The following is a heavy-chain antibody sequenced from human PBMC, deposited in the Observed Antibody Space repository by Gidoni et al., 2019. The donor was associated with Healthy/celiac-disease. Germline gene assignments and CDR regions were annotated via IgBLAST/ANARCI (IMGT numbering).Heavy chain of an antibody. CDR3: AKGKCSGYSYVKFDY. Sequence: FTSYAMSWVRQDPGKGLEWVSAISGSGFRTYYADSVMGWFTITRDNSKNTLYLQMNGLRAEDTAVYYCAKGKCSGYSYVKFDYWGQGTLVTVSS. CDR2: ISGSGFRT. CDR1: FTSYA. D-gene: IGHD5-18*01. V-gene: IGHV3-23*01. J-gene: IGHJ4*02.